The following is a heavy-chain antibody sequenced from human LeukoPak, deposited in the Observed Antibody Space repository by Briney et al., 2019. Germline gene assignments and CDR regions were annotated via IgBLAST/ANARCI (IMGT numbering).Heavy chain of an antibody. CDR3: ARDVPGGRNDY. J-gene: IGHJ4*02. Sequence: PSETLSLTCTVSGGSVSSSSYYWAWIRQPPGKGLEWIGSIYYSGLTNYSPSLKSRVTISLDTSKNQFSLNINFVTAADTAVYYCARDVPGGRNDYWGQGTLVTVSS. CDR1: GGSVSSSSYY. V-gene: IGHV4-39*07. CDR2: IYYSGLT. D-gene: IGHD3-16*01.